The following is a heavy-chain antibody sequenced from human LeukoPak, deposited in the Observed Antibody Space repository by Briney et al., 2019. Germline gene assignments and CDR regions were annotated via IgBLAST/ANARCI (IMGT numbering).Heavy chain of an antibody. D-gene: IGHD6-19*01. J-gene: IGHJ5*02. CDR3: ARVAAVAGRKSVNNWFDP. V-gene: IGHV1-8*01. Sequence: ASVKVSCTASGYTFTSYEKNWVGQATGQGLEWMGWMNPNSGNTGYAQKFQGRVTMTRNTSISTAYMELSSLRSEDTAVYYCARVAAVAGRKSVNNWFDPWGQGTLVTVSS. CDR1: GYTFTSYE. CDR2: MNPNSGNT.